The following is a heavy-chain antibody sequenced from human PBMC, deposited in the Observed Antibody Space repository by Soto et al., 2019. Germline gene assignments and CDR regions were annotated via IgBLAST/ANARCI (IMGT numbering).Heavy chain of an antibody. Sequence: LRLSCAASGFTFSDYYMSWIRQAPGKGLERVSYISSTSIYTNYADSVKGRFTISRDNAKNSLYLQMDSLTAEDTGVYYCARDGGEIIPAAIGGGYGMDVWGQGTTVTVSS. CDR3: ARDGGEIIPAAIGGGYGMDV. D-gene: IGHD2-2*01. CDR1: GFTFSDYY. CDR2: ISSTSIYT. V-gene: IGHV3-11*06. J-gene: IGHJ6*02.